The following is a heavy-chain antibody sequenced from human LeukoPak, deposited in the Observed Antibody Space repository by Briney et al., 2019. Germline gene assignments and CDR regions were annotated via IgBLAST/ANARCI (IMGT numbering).Heavy chain of an antibody. CDR3: AKRDLGH. CDR1: GFTFSTFS. J-gene: IGHJ4*02. CDR2: ISSSGGST. V-gene: IGHV3-23*01. Sequence: GGSLRLSCAASGFTFSTFSMSWVSQAPGKGLEWVSTISSSGGSTYYADSVMGRFTISRDNSKDTVFLQMNSLRAEDTAIYYCAKRDLGHWGQGTLVTVST.